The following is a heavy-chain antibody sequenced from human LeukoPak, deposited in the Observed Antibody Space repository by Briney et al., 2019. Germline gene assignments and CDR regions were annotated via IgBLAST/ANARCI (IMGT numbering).Heavy chain of an antibody. Sequence: GGSLRLSCAASGFTFSSYAMSWVRQAPGKGLEWVSAISGSGGSTDYADSVKGRFTISRDNSKNTLYLQMNSLRAEDTAVYYCAKPLGAAAGPTDYYYYMDVWGKGTTVNVSS. J-gene: IGHJ6*03. D-gene: IGHD6-13*01. V-gene: IGHV3-23*01. CDR3: AKPLGAAAGPTDYYYYMDV. CDR1: GFTFSSYA. CDR2: ISGSGGST.